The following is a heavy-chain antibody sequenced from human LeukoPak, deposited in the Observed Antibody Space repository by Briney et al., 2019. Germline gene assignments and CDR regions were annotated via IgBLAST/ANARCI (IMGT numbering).Heavy chain of an antibody. Sequence: GGSLRLSCAASGFTFSSYSMNWVRQAPGKGLEWVSYISSSSSTIYYADSVKGRFTISRDNAKNSLYLKMNSLRAEDTAVYYCARQAIVVVVAAIPCNWFDPWGQGTLVTVSS. J-gene: IGHJ5*02. V-gene: IGHV3-48*04. CDR2: ISSSSSTI. CDR3: ARQAIVVVVAAIPCNWFDP. D-gene: IGHD2-15*01. CDR1: GFTFSSYS.